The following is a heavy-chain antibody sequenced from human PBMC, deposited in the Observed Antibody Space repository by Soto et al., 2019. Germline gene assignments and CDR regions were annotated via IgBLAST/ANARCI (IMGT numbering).Heavy chain of an antibody. V-gene: IGHV3-30*18. CDR2: ISYDGSNK. Sequence: GGSLRLSCAASGFTFSSYGMHWVRQAPGKGLEWVAVISYDGSNKYYADSVKGRFTISRDNSKNTLYLQMNSLRAEDTAVYYCAKDGKLWFGELFFWGQGTLVTVSS. J-gene: IGHJ4*02. D-gene: IGHD3-10*01. CDR3: AKDGKLWFGELFF. CDR1: GFTFSSYG.